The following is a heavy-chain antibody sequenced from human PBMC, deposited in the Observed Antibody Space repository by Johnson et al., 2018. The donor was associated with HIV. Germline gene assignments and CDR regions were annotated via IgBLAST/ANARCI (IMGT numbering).Heavy chain of an antibody. CDR2: ISWNSGSI. V-gene: IGHV3-9*01. D-gene: IGHD4-11*01. J-gene: IGHJ3*02. CDR3: ARGLGWDTNLAFDI. Sequence: VQLVESGGGVVQPGRSLRLSCAASGFTFSSYAMHWVRQAPGKGLEWVSGISWNSGSIGYADSVKGRFTISRENAKNSLYLQMNSLRAGDTAVYYCARGLGWDTNLAFDIWGQGTMVTVSS. CDR1: GFTFSSYA.